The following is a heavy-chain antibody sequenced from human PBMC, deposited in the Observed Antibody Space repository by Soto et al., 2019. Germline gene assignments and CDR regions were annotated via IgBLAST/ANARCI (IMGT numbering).Heavy chain of an antibody. CDR1: GGTFSSYT. Sequence: SVKVSCKASGGTFSSYTISWVRQAPGQGLEWMGRIIPILGIANYAQKFQGRVTITADKSTSTAYMELSSLRSEDTAVYYCARVEYYYDSSGFPWGQGTLVTVSS. J-gene: IGHJ5*02. CDR3: ARVEYYYDSSGFP. V-gene: IGHV1-69*02. CDR2: IIPILGIA. D-gene: IGHD3-22*01.